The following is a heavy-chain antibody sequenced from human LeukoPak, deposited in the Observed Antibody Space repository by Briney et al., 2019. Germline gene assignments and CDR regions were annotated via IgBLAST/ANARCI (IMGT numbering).Heavy chain of an antibody. D-gene: IGHD6-13*01. CDR1: GFTFSSYG. CDR2: ISYDGSNK. CDR3: ASSWAYFDS. V-gene: IGHV3-30*03. J-gene: IGHJ4*02. Sequence: GGSLRLSCAASGFTFSSYGMHWVRQAPGKGLEWVAVISYDGSNKYYADSVKGRFTISRDNSKNTLYPQMNSLRAEDTAVYYCASSWAYFDSWGQGTLVTVSS.